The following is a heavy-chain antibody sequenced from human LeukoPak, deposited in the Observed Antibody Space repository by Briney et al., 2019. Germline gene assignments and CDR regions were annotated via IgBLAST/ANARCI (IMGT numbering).Heavy chain of an antibody. CDR1: GGSISNYY. CDR2: IYYSGST. Sequence: SETLSLTCTVSGGSISNYYWSWIRQPPGKGLEWIGYIYYSGSTTYNPSLKSRVTISVDTSKNQFSLKLSSVTAADTAVYYCARALSGSYYSPFDYWGQGTLVTVSS. V-gene: IGHV4-59*01. J-gene: IGHJ4*02. D-gene: IGHD1-26*01. CDR3: ARALSGSYYSPFDY.